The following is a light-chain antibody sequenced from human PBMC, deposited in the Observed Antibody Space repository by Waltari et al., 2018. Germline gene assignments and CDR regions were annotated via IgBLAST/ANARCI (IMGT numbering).Light chain of an antibody. CDR3: AAWDDSLNGRAV. J-gene: IGLJ7*01. CDR2: RNK. Sequence: QSVLTQPPSASGTPGQRVTISCSGSSSNIGSNTVNWYQQLPGTAPKLLIYRNKQRPSGVPDRFSGSKSGTSASLAISGLQSEDEADYYCAAWDDSLNGRAVFGGGTQLTVL. CDR1: SSNIGSNT. V-gene: IGLV1-44*01.